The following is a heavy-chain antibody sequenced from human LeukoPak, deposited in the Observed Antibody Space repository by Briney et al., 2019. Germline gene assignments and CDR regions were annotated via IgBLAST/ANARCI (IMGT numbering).Heavy chain of an antibody. V-gene: IGHV3-30*02. D-gene: IGHD6-13*01. Sequence: GGSLRLSCAASGFTFSSFGMHWVRQAPGKGLEWVAFIRYDGSTKHYADSVKGRFTIPRDNAKNSLYLQMNSLRAEDTAVYYCAREPEGSSSWYRLTYYMDVWGKGTTVTVSS. CDR1: GFTFSSFG. CDR2: IRYDGSTK. J-gene: IGHJ6*03. CDR3: AREPEGSSSWYRLTYYMDV.